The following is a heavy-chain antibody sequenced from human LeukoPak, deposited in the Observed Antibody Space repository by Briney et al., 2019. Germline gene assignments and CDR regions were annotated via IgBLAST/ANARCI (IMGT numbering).Heavy chain of an antibody. CDR1: GGTFSSYA. CDR2: IIPIFGTA. CDR3: AGSLVVPDALPDYYYYMDV. J-gene: IGHJ6*03. Sequence: SVKVSCKASGGTFSSYAISWLRQAPGQGLEGMGGIIPIFGTANYAQKFQGRVTITTDESTSTAYLELSSLRSEDTAVYYCAGSLVVPDALPDYYYYMDVWGKGTTVTVSS. D-gene: IGHD2-2*01. V-gene: IGHV1-69*05.